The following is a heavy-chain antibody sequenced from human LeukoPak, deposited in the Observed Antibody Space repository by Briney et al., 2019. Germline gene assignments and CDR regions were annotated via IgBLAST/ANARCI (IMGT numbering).Heavy chain of an antibody. D-gene: IGHD3-22*01. V-gene: IGHV1-2*06. CDR1: GYTFTGYY. CDR2: INPNSGGT. CDR3: ARVKQDYYDSSGYYYLDY. Sequence: ASVKVSCKASGYTFTGYYMHWVRQAPGQGLEWMGRINPNSGGTNYAQKFQGRVTMTRDTSISTAYMELSRLRSDDTAVYYCARVKQDYYDSSGYYYLDYWGQGTLVTVSS. J-gene: IGHJ4*02.